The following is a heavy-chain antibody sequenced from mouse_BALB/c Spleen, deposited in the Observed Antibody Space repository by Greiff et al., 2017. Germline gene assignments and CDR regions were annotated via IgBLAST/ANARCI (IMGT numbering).Heavy chain of an antibody. CDR2: INPYNDGT. CDR3: ARDGGLRPAWFAY. V-gene: IGHV1-14*01. J-gene: IGHJ3*01. D-gene: IGHD2-4*01. Sequence: EVKLVESGPELVKPGASVKMSCKASGYTFTSYVMHWVKQKPGQGLEWIGYINPYNDGTKYNEKFKGKATLTSDKSSSTAYMELSSLTSEDSAVYYCARDGGLRPAWFAYWGQGTLVTVSA. CDR1: GYTFTSYV.